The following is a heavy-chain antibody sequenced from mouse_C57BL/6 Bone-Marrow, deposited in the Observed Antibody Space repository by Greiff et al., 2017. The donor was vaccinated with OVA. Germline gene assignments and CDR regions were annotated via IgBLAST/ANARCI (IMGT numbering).Heavy chain of an antibody. V-gene: IGHV1-69*01. J-gene: IGHJ3*01. D-gene: IGHD1-1*01. CDR3: AREDYYDGSSYCFAY. CDR1: GYTFTSYW. Sequence: QVQLQQPGAELVMPGASVKLSCKASGYTFTSYWMHWVKQRPGQGLEWIGEIDPSDSYTNYNPKFKGKSTLTVDTSSSTAYMQLSSLTSEDSAVYDGAREDYYDGSSYCFAYWGQGTLVTVSA. CDR2: IDPSDSYT.